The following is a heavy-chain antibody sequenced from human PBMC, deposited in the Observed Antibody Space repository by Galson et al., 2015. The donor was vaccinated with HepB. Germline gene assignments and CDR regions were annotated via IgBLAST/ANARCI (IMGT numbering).Heavy chain of an antibody. CDR2: ISPYTGNT. CDR1: GFIFTSYG. V-gene: IGHV1-18*01. Sequence: SVKVSCKASGFIFTSYGLSWVRQAPGQGLEWMGWISPYTGNTNYAQNFQGRVTMTTDTSTSTGYMELGSLGSDDTAVYYCARGYGSGSNNWFDPWGQGTLVTVSS. CDR3: ARGYGSGSNNWFDP. D-gene: IGHD3-10*01. J-gene: IGHJ5*02.